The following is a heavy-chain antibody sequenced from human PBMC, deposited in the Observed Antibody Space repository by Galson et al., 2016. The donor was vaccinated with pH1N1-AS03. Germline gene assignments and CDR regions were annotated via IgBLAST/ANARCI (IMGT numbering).Heavy chain of an antibody. Sequence: SVKVSCKASGFTFTTLAFSWVRQAPGQGLKWMGGIIAMFGTANYAQKVQGRVTITADKSTSTAYMELSSLRSEDTAVYYCARDANYDFWSGHDAFDIWGQGTMVTVSS. CDR1: GFTFTTLA. J-gene: IGHJ3*02. V-gene: IGHV1-69*06. CDR2: IIAMFGTA. CDR3: ARDANYDFWSGHDAFDI. D-gene: IGHD3-3*01.